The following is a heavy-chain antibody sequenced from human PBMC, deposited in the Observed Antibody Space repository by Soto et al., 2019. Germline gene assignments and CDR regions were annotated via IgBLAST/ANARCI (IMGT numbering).Heavy chain of an antibody. J-gene: IGHJ6*02. CDR2: INHSGST. CDR3: ARGLLLYYDSSGRPHYYYYGMDV. CDR1: GGSFSGYY. Sequence: QVQLQQWGAGLLKPSETLSLTCAVYGGSFSGYYWSWIRQPPGKGLEWIGEINHSGSTNYNPSLKSRVTRSVDTPKNQFSLKLSSVAAADTAVYYCARGLLLYYDSSGRPHYYYYGMDVWGQGTTVTVSS. V-gene: IGHV4-34*01. D-gene: IGHD3-22*01.